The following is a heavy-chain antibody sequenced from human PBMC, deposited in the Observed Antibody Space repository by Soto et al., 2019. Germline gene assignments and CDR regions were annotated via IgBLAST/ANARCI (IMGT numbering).Heavy chain of an antibody. CDR3: ARAVHGYCISTSCPTYGMDV. CDR1: GGSISSGGYY. J-gene: IGHJ6*02. V-gene: IGHV4-31*03. Sequence: QVQLQESGPGLVKPSQTLSLTCTVSGGSISSGGYYWSWIRQHPGKGLEWIGYIYYSGSTYYNPSLKSRVTISVDTSKNQFSLKLSSVTAADTAVYYCARAVHGYCISTSCPTYGMDVWGQGTTVTVSS. D-gene: IGHD2-2*01. CDR2: IYYSGST.